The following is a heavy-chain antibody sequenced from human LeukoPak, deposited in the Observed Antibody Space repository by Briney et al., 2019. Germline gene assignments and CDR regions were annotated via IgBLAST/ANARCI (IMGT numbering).Heavy chain of an antibody. V-gene: IGHV1-18*01. D-gene: IGHD5-18*01. J-gene: IGHJ6*03. CDR1: GYTFTSYG. CDR2: ISAYNGNT. CDR3: ARDRATAMVPNYYYYYYMDV. Sequence: ASVKVSCKASGYTFTSYGISWVRQAPGQGLEWMGWISAYNGNTNYAQKLQGRVTMTRDTSTSTVYMELSSLRSEDTAVYYCARDRATAMVPNYYYYYYMDVWGKGTTVTISS.